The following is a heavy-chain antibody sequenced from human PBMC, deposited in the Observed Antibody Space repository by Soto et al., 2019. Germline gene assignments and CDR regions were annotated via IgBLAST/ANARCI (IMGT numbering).Heavy chain of an antibody. V-gene: IGHV3-48*02. CDR1: GFTFSRFS. Sequence: EVQLVESGGGLVQPGGSLRLSCAASGFTFSRFSINWVRQAPGKGLEWASYISNSSSSIYYVDSVKGRFTSSRDNAKNALYRQINRLRDEDTAVYYCARVAYLPGGYYYGMDVWGQGTTVTVSS. J-gene: IGHJ6*02. CDR3: ARVAYLPGGYYYGMDV. D-gene: IGHD2-21*01. CDR2: ISNSSSSI.